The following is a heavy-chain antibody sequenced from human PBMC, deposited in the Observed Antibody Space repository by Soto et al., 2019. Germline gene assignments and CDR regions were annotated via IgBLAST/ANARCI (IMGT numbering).Heavy chain of an antibody. Sequence: ASVKVSCKASGGTFSSYAISWVRQAPGQGLEWMGGIIPIFGTANYAQKFQGRVTITADESTSTAYMELSSLRSEDTAVYYCAREWNLATDCSYAMVVWCQATMVT. D-gene: IGHD5-12*01. J-gene: IGHJ6*02. CDR2: IIPIFGTA. CDR1: GGTFSSYA. CDR3: AREWNLATDCSYAMVV. V-gene: IGHV1-69*13.